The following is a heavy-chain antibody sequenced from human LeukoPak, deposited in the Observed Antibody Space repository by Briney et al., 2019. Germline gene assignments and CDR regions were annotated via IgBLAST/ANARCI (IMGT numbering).Heavy chain of an antibody. CDR2: IIPIFGTA. V-gene: IGHV1-69*13. CDR3: ARRWELLGNWFDP. CDR1: GGTFSSYA. D-gene: IGHD1-26*01. J-gene: IGHJ5*02. Sequence: SVKVSCKASGGTFSSYAISWVRQAPRQGLEWMGGIIPIFGTANYAQKFQGRVTITADESTSTAYMELSSLRSEDTAVYYCARRWELLGNWFDPWGQGTLVTVSS.